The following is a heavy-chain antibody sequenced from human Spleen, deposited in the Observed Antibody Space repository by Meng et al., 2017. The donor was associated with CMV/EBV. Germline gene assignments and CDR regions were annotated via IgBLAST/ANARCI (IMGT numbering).Heavy chain of an antibody. CDR1: GNTFTGYY. CDR2: INPNSGGT. Sequence: ASVKVSCKASGNTFTGYYMHWVRQAPGQGLEWMGWINPNSGGTNYAQKFQGRITMTGDTSITTAYMELSRLRSDDMAVYYCARDYGRIVGATIYYFDYWGQGTLVTVSS. CDR3: ARDYGRIVGATIYYFDY. D-gene: IGHD1-26*01. V-gene: IGHV1-2*02. J-gene: IGHJ4*02.